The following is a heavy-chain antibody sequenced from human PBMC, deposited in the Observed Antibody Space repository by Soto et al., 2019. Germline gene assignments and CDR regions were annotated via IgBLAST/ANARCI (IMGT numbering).Heavy chain of an antibody. CDR1: GFTFSSYE. Sequence: GSLRLSCAASGFTFSSYEMNWVRQAPGKGLEWVSYISSSGSTIYYADSVKGRFTISRDNAKNSLYLQMNSLRAEDTAVYYCARVQLGRGYYYYGMDVWGQGTTVTVSS. D-gene: IGHD6-6*01. CDR2: ISSSGSTI. V-gene: IGHV3-48*03. CDR3: ARVQLGRGYYYYGMDV. J-gene: IGHJ6*02.